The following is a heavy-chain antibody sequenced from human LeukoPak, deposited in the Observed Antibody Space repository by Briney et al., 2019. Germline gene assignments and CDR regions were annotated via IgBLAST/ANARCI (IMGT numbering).Heavy chain of an antibody. Sequence: GESLNIPCKGSGYSFTSYWIGWVRQMPGKGLEWMGIIYPGDSDTRYSPSFQGQVTISADKSISTAYLQWSSLKASDTAMYYCARGLEQWLVHDYFDYWGQGTLVTVSS. CDR2: IYPGDSDT. CDR1: GYSFTSYW. CDR3: ARGLEQWLVHDYFDY. D-gene: IGHD6-19*01. J-gene: IGHJ4*02. V-gene: IGHV5-51*01.